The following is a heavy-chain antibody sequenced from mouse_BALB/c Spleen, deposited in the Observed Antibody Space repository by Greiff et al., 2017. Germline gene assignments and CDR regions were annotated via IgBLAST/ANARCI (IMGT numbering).Heavy chain of an antibody. J-gene: IGHJ4*01. Sequence: QVQLQQPGAELVKPGASVKLSCKASGYTFTSYWMHWVKQRPGQGLEWIGEINPSNGRTNYNEKFKSKATLTVDKSSSTAYMQLSSLTSEDSAVYYCAREGLLTGHAMDYWGQGTSVTVSS. CDR2: INPSNGRT. CDR1: GYTFTSYW. D-gene: IGHD4-1*01. V-gene: IGHV1S81*02. CDR3: AREGLLTGHAMDY.